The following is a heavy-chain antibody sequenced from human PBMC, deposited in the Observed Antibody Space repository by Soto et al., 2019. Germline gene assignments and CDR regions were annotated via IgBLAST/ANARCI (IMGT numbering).Heavy chain of an antibody. V-gene: IGHV3-33*01. CDR2: IWYGGSEK. D-gene: IGHD1-1*01. J-gene: IGHJ5*02. Sequence: QVQLVESGGGVVQPGRSLRLSCEASGFTFRSHGMHWVRQAPGKGLEWLAVIWYGGSEKYYADSVKGRFTISRDHSKNTLYLQMNSLTVEDKAVYYCARWSDNKVVDPWGQGTVVTVS. CDR1: GFTFRSHG. CDR3: ARWSDNKVVDP.